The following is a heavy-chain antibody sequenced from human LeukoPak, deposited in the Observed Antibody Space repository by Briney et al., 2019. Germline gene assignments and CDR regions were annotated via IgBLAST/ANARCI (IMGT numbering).Heavy chain of an antibody. CDR3: AKSDDYGDYVPVH. CDR1: GFTFSGSS. CDR2: ISSSGDST. Sequence: GGSLRVSCAASGFTFSGSSMHWVRQAPGKGLEYVSTISSSGDSTYYADSVKGRFTVSRDNSKNTLYLQMGSLRVDDMAVYYCAKSDDYGDYVPVHWGQGTLVTVSS. V-gene: IGHV3-64*02. D-gene: IGHD4-17*01. J-gene: IGHJ4*02.